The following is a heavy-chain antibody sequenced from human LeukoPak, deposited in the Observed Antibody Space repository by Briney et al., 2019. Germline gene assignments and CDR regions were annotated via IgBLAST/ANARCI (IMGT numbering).Heavy chain of an antibody. CDR2: ISSSGSTI. CDR1: GFTFSSYS. Sequence: GGSLRLSCAASGFTFSSYSMNWVRQAPGKGLEWVSYISSSGSTIYYADSVKGRFTISRDNAKNSLYLQMNSLRAEDTAVYYCARSGGGRYCSSTSCYIGYWGQGTLVTVSS. D-gene: IGHD2-2*02. V-gene: IGHV3-48*04. J-gene: IGHJ4*02. CDR3: ARSGGGRYCSSTSCYIGY.